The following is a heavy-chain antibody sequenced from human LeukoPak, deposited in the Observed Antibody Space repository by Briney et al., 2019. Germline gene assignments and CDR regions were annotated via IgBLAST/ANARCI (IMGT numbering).Heavy chain of an antibody. CDR3: ARDSVPHYDFWSDHYGMDV. CDR1: GGSISSYY. Sequence: SETLSLTCTVSGGSISSYYWSWIRQPPGKGLEWIRYIYYSGSTNYNPSLKSRVTISVDTSKNQFSLKLSSVTAADTAVYYCARDSVPHYDFWSDHYGMDVWGQGTTVTVSS. CDR2: IYYSGST. V-gene: IGHV4-59*01. D-gene: IGHD3-3*01. J-gene: IGHJ6*02.